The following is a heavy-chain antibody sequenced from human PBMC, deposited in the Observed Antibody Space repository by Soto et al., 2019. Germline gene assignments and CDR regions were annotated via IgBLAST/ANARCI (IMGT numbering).Heavy chain of an antibody. J-gene: IGHJ4*02. CDR2: IWYDGSNK. CDR1: GFTFTNYA. Sequence: QVQLVESGGGVVQPGRSLRLSCAASGFTFTNYAMHWVRQAPGKGLEWVAIIWYDGSNKYYADSVKGRFTISRDNSKNTMYLQMNSLRAEDTAVYYCAREKFGDDFDYWVQGTLVTVSS. V-gene: IGHV3-33*01. D-gene: IGHD2-21*02. CDR3: AREKFGDDFDY.